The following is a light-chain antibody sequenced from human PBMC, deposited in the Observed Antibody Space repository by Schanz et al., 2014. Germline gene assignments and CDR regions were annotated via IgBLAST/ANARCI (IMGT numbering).Light chain of an antibody. Sequence: QSALTQPPSASGSPGQSVTISCTGTSSDVGGYNYVSWYQQHPGKAPKLMIYEVNKRPSGVPDRFTGSKSGNTASLTVSGXXXEDEGDYYCSSYAGNNKLLFGGGTKLTVL. CDR1: SSDVGGYNY. J-gene: IGLJ2*01. V-gene: IGLV2-8*01. CDR2: EVN. CDR3: SSYAGNNKLL.